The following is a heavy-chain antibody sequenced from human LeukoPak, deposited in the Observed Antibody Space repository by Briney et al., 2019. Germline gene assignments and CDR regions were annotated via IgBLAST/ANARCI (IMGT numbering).Heavy chain of an antibody. CDR1: GFTFSSYA. D-gene: IGHD3-3*01. CDR3: AKDQFGGRYNWFDP. V-gene: IGHV3-23*01. J-gene: IGHJ5*02. Sequence: GGSLRLSCAASGFTFSSYAMSWVRQAPGKGLEWVSAISGSGGSTYYADSVKGRFTISRDNSKNALYLQMNSLRAEDTAVYYCAKDQFGGRYNWFDPWGQGTLVTVSS. CDR2: ISGSGGST.